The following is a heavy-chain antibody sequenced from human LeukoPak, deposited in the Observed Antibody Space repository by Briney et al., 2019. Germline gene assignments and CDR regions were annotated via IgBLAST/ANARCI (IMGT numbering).Heavy chain of an antibody. CDR1: RLILSIYW. V-gene: IGHV3-74*01. CDR3: AGHYGSGRYHYYYMDV. D-gene: IGHD3-10*01. J-gene: IGHJ6*03. Sequence: GGSLRLSCAASRLILSIYWMHGVRQAAGKGLVLVSRINSDGSSTIYADSVKGRFTIPRDYAKNTVYLQMNSLRVDDTAVYYCAGHYGSGRYHYYYMDVWGRGTTVTVSS. CDR2: INSDGSST.